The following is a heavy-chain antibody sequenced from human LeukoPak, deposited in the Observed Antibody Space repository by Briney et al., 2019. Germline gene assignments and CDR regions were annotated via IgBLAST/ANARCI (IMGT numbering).Heavy chain of an antibody. Sequence: SVKVSCKASGYTFTSYGISWVRQAPGQGLEWMGRIIPILGIANYAQKFQGRVMITADKSTSTAYMELSSLRSEDTAVYYCARGSSLDYGDYKGMDVWGQGTTVTVSS. CDR3: ARGSSLDYGDYKGMDV. D-gene: IGHD4-17*01. V-gene: IGHV1-69*04. CDR2: IIPILGIA. CDR1: GYTFTSYG. J-gene: IGHJ6*02.